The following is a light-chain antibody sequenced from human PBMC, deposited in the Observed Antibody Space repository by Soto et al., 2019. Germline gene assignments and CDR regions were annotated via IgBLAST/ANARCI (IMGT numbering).Light chain of an antibody. Sequence: QSALTQPPSASGTPGQRVTISCSGSSSNIGSNTVNWYQQHPGKAPKLMIYDVSSRPSGVSNRFSGSKSGNTASLTISGLQAGDEADYYCSSYTSSTTEVFGTGTKVTVL. J-gene: IGLJ1*01. CDR1: SSNIGSNT. CDR2: DVS. CDR3: SSYTSSTTEV. V-gene: IGLV2-14*03.